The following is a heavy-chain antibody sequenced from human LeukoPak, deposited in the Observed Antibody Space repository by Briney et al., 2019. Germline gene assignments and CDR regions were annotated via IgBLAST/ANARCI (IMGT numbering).Heavy chain of an antibody. CDR2: INPRNGET. V-gene: IGHV1-2*02. J-gene: IGHJ5*02. CDR1: GYSLSDNY. Sequence: GSVKVSCKASGYSLSDNYLHWVRQAPGQRLEWMAWINPRNGETKFAPNFQGRVTMTRDTSISTAYMELSRLRSDDTAVYYCARGAYYYDSSSGDWFDPWGQGTLVTVSS. D-gene: IGHD3-22*01. CDR3: ARGAYYYDSSSGDWFDP.